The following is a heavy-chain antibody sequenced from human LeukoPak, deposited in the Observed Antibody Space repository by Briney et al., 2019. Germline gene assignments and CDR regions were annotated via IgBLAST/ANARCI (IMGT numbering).Heavy chain of an antibody. CDR3: VTGGHYSGS. CDR2: IKPDGSEE. V-gene: IGHV3-7*01. D-gene: IGHD3-3*01. CDR1: GFTSSSHW. Sequence: PGGSQRLSCSASGFTSSSHWMGWVRQAPGKGLEWVANIKPDGSEENYVDSVKGRFTISRDNAKNSLYLQMSSLRAEDTAVYYCVTGGHYSGSWGQGSLVTVSS. J-gene: IGHJ5*02.